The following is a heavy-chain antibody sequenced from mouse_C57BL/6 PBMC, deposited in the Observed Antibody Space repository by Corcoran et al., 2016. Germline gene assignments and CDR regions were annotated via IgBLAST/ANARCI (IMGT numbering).Heavy chain of an antibody. CDR1: GYSITSGYY. D-gene: IGHD2-4*01. Sequence: DVQLQESGPGLVKPSQSLSLTCSVTGYSITSGYYWNWIRQFPGNKLEWMGYISYDGSNNYNPSLKNRISITRDTSKNQFFLKLNSVTTEDTATYYCARDQSEPAYDHEGFYWYFDVWGTGTTVTVSS. J-gene: IGHJ1*03. V-gene: IGHV3-6*01. CDR3: ARDQSEPAYDHEGFYWYFDV. CDR2: ISYDGSN.